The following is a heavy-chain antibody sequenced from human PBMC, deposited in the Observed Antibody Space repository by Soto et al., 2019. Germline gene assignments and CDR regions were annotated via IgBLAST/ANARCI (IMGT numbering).Heavy chain of an antibody. CDR3: ARQGASDIGAVAGTYYFDY. V-gene: IGHV3-30-3*01. J-gene: IGHJ4*02. CDR2: ISYDGSNK. CDR1: GFTFSSYA. D-gene: IGHD6-19*01. Sequence: QVQLVESGGGVVQPGRSPRLSCAASGFTFSSYAMHWVRQAPGKGLEWVAVISYDGSNKYYADSVKGRFTISRDNSKNTLYLQMNSLRAEDTAVYYCARQGASDIGAVAGTYYFDYWGQGTLVTVSS.